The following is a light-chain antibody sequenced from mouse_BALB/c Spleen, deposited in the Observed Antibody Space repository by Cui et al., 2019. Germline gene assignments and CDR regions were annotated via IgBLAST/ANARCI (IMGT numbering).Light chain of an antibody. Sequence: ILLTQSPALMSASPGEKVTMTCSASSSVSYMYWYQQKPRSSPKPWIYLTSNLASGVPARFSGSGSGTSYSLTISSMEAEDAATYYGQQWSSNPLTFGAGTKLELK. CDR2: LTS. CDR3: QQWSSNPLT. J-gene: IGKJ5*01. CDR1: SSVSY. V-gene: IGKV4-68*01.